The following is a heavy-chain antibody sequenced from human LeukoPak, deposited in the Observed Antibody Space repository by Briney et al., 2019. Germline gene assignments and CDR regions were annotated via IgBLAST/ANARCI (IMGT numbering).Heavy chain of an antibody. J-gene: IGHJ3*02. Sequence: SETLSLTCTVSGGSISGYYWSWIRQPPGKGLEWIGNVYSSGSTNYNPSLQSRVTISVDTSKKHFSLRLSSVTAADTAVYYCAGRKYNWNSRLAFDIWGQGTMVTVSS. CDR1: GGSISGYY. D-gene: IGHD1-7*01. CDR3: AGRKYNWNSRLAFDI. V-gene: IGHV4-4*09. CDR2: VYSSGST.